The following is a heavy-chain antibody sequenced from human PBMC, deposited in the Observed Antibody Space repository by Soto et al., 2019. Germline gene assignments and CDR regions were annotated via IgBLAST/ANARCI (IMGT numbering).Heavy chain of an antibody. CDR1: GFTFSSYG. Sequence: QVQLVESGGGVVQPGRSLRLSCAASGFTFSSYGMHWVRQAPGKGLEWVAVISYDGSNKYYADSVKGRFTISRDNSKNTLYLQMNSLRAEDTAVYYCAKDASTYYDFWSGYYSQMGINHDAFDIWGQGTMVTVSS. V-gene: IGHV3-30*18. CDR2: ISYDGSNK. D-gene: IGHD3-3*01. CDR3: AKDASTYYDFWSGYYSQMGINHDAFDI. J-gene: IGHJ3*02.